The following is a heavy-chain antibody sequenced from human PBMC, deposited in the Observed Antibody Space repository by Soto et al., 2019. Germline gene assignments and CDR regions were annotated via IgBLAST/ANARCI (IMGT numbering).Heavy chain of an antibody. V-gene: IGHV3-23*01. J-gene: IGHJ4*02. CDR1: GLSFSSYA. CDR2: ISRSGNST. CDR3: ANEAKILAWVPTSYSFDF. Sequence: EVQVLESGGSLAQPGRSLRLSCAVSGLSFSSYAMTWVRQSPGKGLAWVSSISRSGNSTYSADSVRGRFTISRDNSKNTLYLQMNSLRAEDPAVYYCANEAKILAWVPTSYSFDFWGQGTLVTVSS. D-gene: IGHD2-2*01.